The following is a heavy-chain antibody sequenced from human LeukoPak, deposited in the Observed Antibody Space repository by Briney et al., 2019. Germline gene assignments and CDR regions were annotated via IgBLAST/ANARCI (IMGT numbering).Heavy chain of an antibody. V-gene: IGHV3-30-3*01. D-gene: IGHD3-22*01. J-gene: IGHJ4*02. CDR3: ARAQGYYDFSGSYS. CDR2: ISFDGNKE. CDR1: GFHFITYA. Sequence: QSGGSLRLSCEASGFHFITYAMHWVRQAPGKGLEWVAVISFDGNKEYYADSVKGRFTISRDNPKHTLYLQMNSLSAEDTAVYYCARAQGYYDFSGSYSWGQGTLVTVSS.